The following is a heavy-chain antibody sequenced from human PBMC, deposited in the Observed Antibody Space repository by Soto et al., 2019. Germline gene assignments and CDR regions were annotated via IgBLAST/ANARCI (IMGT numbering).Heavy chain of an antibody. CDR1: GFTFSRFA. J-gene: IGHJ4*02. CDR3: ARDDPPPPPSIFAS. V-gene: IGHV3-23*01. Sequence: PGGSLRLSCAASGFTFSRFAMSWVRQAPEKGLEWVTGISGSGRSTFYADSVKGRFTISRDNSKNTLYLQMNSLTAEDTAVYYCARDDPPPPPSIFASGGQKALVTVSS. CDR2: ISGSGRST.